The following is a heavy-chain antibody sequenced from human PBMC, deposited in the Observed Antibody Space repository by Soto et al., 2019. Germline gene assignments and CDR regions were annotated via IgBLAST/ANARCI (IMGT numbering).Heavy chain of an antibody. Sequence: SVKFSCKASGGTFSSYAISWVRQAPGQGLEWMGGIIPIFGTANYAQKFQGRVTITADKSTSTAYMELSSLRSEDTAVYYCARDQAAAGLRYYYYYGMDVWGQGTTVTVSS. V-gene: IGHV1-69*06. D-gene: IGHD6-13*01. CDR3: ARDQAAAGLRYYYYYGMDV. CDR2: IIPIFGTA. CDR1: GGTFSSYA. J-gene: IGHJ6*02.